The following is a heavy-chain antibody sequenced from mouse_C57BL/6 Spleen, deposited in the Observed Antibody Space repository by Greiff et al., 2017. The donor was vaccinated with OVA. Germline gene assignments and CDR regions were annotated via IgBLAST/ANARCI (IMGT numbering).Heavy chain of an antibody. D-gene: IGHD1-1*01. V-gene: IGHV1-69*01. Sequence: VQLQQPGAELVMPGASVKLSCKASGYTFTSYWMHWVKQRPGQGLEWIGEIDPSDSYTNYNQKFKGQSTLTVDKSSSTAYMQRSSLTSEDAAVYYCARDGSNYAFDYWGQGTTLTVSS. CDR2: IDPSDSYT. CDR1: GYTFTSYW. CDR3: ARDGSNYAFDY. J-gene: IGHJ2*01.